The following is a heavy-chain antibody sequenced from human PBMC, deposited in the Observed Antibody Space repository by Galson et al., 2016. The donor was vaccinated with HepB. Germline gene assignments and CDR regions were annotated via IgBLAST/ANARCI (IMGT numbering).Heavy chain of an antibody. V-gene: IGHV1-69*06. CDR1: GGPFNTFG. D-gene: IGHD6-13*01. Sequence: SVKVSCKASGGPFNTFGISWVRQTPGRGLEWMGGFSPIFDSSNYAPEFQGRVTITADTSTGTTYMELANLRSDDTAVYYCAREDVPIAAAPGSGAFDGWGQGTLVTVSS. CDR2: FSPIFDSS. CDR3: AREDVPIAAAPGSGAFDG. J-gene: IGHJ3*01.